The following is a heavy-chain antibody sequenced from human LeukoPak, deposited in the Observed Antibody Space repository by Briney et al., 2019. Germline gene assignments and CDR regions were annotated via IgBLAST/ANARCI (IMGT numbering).Heavy chain of an antibody. CDR3: ARDLSLLGYCSGGSCYSSGFLDY. J-gene: IGHJ4*02. CDR1: GFTFSSYG. D-gene: IGHD2-15*01. V-gene: IGHV3-33*01. Sequence: GGSLRLSCAASGFTFSSYGMHWVRQAPGKGLEWVAVIWYDGSNKYYADSVKGRFTISRDNSKNTLYLQMNSLRAEDTAVYYCARDLSLLGYCSGGSCYSSGFLDYRGQGTLVTVSS. CDR2: IWYDGSNK.